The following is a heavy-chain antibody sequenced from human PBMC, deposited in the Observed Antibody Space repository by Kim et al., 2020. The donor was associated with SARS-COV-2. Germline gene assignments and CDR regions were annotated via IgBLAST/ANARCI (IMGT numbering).Heavy chain of an antibody. CDR3: ARDGVGVGPGDAFDL. CDR1: GFGLTGYS. Sequence: GGSLRLSCAASGFGLTGYSLNWVRQAPGKGLEWISFMLKNENIFYADSVKGRFTISRDDDTNSLYLQMNSLRDEDTAVYYCARDGVGVGPGDAFDLWGQGTMVTVSS. CDR2: MLKNENI. D-gene: IGHD1-26*01. V-gene: IGHV3-48*02. J-gene: IGHJ3*01.